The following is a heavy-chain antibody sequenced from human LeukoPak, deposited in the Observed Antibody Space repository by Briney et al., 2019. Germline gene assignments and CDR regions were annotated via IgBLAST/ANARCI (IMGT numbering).Heavy chain of an antibody. V-gene: IGHV3-23*01. J-gene: IGHJ4*02. CDR1: GFTFSSYA. D-gene: IGHD3-9*01. CDR2: ISGSGGST. Sequence: GGSLRLSCAASGFTFSSYAMSWVRQAPGKGLEWVSAISGSGGSTYYADSVKGRFTISRDTSENTLYLQMNSLSAEDTAVYYCAKDQSQNILTGFFIDYWGQGTLVTVSS. CDR3: AKDQSQNILTGFFIDY.